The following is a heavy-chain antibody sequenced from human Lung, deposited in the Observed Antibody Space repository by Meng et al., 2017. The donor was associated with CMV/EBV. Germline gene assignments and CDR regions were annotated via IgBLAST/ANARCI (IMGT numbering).Heavy chain of an antibody. CDR2: IYYSGST. J-gene: IGHJ6*02. V-gene: IGHV4-59*01. CDR1: GGSISSYS. D-gene: IGHD2-2*01. CDR3: ARNSPAASHYYYYGMDV. Sequence: SXTXSLXCTVSGGSISSYSWSWIRQPPGKGLEWIGSIYYSGSTNYNPSLKGRVTISVDTSKNQFSLKLSSVTAADTAVYYCARNSPAASHYYYYGMDVWRQGTTVTVSS.